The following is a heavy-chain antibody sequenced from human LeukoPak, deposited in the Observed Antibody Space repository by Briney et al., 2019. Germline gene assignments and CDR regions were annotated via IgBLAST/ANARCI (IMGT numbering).Heavy chain of an antibody. CDR3: ARDPGSGRYYYDSSGWAPFDP. Sequence: ASVKVSCKASGYTFTSYGISWVRQAPGQGLEWMGWISAYNGNTNYAQKLQGRVTMTTDTSTSTAYMELRSLRSDDTAVYYCARDPGSGRYYYDSSGWAPFDPWGQGTLVTVSS. V-gene: IGHV1-18*01. CDR1: GYTFTSYG. CDR2: ISAYNGNT. J-gene: IGHJ5*02. D-gene: IGHD3-22*01.